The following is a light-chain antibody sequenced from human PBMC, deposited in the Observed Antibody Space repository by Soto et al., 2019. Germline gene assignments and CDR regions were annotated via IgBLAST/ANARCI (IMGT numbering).Light chain of an antibody. Sequence: EIVVAHSPGPLNLSLGERATLSCWPXQSVISSVLACYQQKPRQRSRILXXGSXSRATDIPDRFNGSGSGKDFTLNISRLDPEYVEVYYCQHYDRAPMWTFCQGTNEDIK. CDR2: GSX. CDR3: QHYDRAPMWT. J-gene: IGKJ1*01. CDR1: QSVISSV. V-gene: IGKV3-20*01.